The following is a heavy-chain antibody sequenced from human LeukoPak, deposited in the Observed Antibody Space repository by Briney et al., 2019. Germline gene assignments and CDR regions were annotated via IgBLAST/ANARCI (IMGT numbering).Heavy chain of an antibody. V-gene: IGHV4-34*01. Sequence: SETLSLTCTVSGGSISSYYWSWIRQPPGKGLEWIGEINHSGSTNYNPSLKSRVTISVDTSKNQFPLKLSSVTAADTAVYYCARGSFGIAVAGTFDYWGQRTLVTVSS. CDR1: GGSISSYY. J-gene: IGHJ4*02. CDR3: ARGSFGIAVAGTFDY. CDR2: INHSGST. D-gene: IGHD6-19*01.